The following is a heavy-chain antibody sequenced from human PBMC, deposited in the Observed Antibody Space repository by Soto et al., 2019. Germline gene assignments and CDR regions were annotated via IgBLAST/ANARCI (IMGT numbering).Heavy chain of an antibody. CDR1: GGTFSRYA. CDR3: ARPHSYYHSPHPYYYGMDV. V-gene: IGHV1-69*01. Sequence: QVQLVQSGAEVKKPGSSVKVSCKASGGTFSRYAISWVRQAPGQGLEWMGGIIPIFGTANYAQKFQGRVTITADESTSTAYMELSSLRSEDTAVYYCARPHSYYHSPHPYYYGMDVWGQGTTVTVSS. D-gene: IGHD3-22*01. J-gene: IGHJ6*02. CDR2: IIPIFGTA.